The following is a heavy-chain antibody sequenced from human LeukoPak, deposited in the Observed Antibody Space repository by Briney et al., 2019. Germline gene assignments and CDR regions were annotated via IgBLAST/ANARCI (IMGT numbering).Heavy chain of an antibody. CDR3: ARGSALFLGYFDY. CDR2: ISSSSSYI. J-gene: IGHJ4*02. D-gene: IGHD3-16*01. V-gene: IGHV3-21*04. Sequence: GGSLRLSCAASGFTFSSYSMNWVRQAPGKGLEWVSSISSSSSYIYYADSVKGRFTISRDNAKNSLYLQMNSLRAEDTAVYYCARGSALFLGYFDYWGQGTLVTVSS. CDR1: GFTFSSYS.